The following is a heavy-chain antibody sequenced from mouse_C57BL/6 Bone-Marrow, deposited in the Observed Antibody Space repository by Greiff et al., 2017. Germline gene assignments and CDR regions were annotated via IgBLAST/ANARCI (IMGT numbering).Heavy chain of an antibody. D-gene: IGHD2-2*01. J-gene: IGHJ2*01. Sequence: EVQLVESGAELVRPGASVKLSCTASGFNIKDDYMHWVKQRPEQGLEWIGWIDPENGDTEYASKFQGKATITADTSSNTAYLQLSSLTSEDTAVYYCTSFGYEDYWGQGTTLTVSS. V-gene: IGHV14-4*01. CDR1: GFNIKDDY. CDR3: TSFGYEDY. CDR2: IDPENGDT.